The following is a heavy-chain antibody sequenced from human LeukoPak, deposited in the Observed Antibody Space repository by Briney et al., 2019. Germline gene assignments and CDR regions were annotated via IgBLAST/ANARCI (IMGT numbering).Heavy chain of an antibody. D-gene: IGHD6-19*01. J-gene: IGHJ6*03. Sequence: ASVKVSCKASGYTFTSYDINWVRQATGQGLEWMGWMNPNSGNTGYAQKFQGRVTMTRNTSISTAYMELSSLRSEDTAVYYRARGACSGWYWGPCRANYYYYYMDVWGKGTTVTVSS. CDR3: ARGACSGWYWGPCRANYYYYYMDV. CDR1: GYTFTSYD. V-gene: IGHV1-8*01. CDR2: MNPNSGNT.